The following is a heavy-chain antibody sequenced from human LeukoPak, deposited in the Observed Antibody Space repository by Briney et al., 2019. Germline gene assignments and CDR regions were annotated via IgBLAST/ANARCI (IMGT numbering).Heavy chain of an antibody. CDR1: GFPFRTYW. Sequence: GGALRLSCAASGFPFRTYWRHWVRRAPGKGVVWVSRINGDASSTSYADSVKGRFTISRDNANNTVYLQMNSLRAEDTAVYYCGQSSPVLLWSWGQGTLVTVSS. CDR3: GQSSPVLLWS. D-gene: IGHD3-10*01. CDR2: INGDASST. V-gene: IGHV3-74*01. J-gene: IGHJ5*02.